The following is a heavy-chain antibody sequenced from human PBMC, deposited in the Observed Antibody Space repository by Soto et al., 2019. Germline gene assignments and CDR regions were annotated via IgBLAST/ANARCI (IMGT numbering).Heavy chain of an antibody. CDR2: INAGNGNT. D-gene: IGHD2-2*01. J-gene: IGHJ5*02. Sequence: ASVKVSCKASGYTFTSYAMHWVRQAPGQRLEWMGWINAGNGNTKYSQKFQGRVTITRDTSASTAYMELSSLRSEDTAVYYCGRRGRAPKIRSTTLLGWSAPGGKGPLVTVPS. CDR3: GRRGRAPKIRSTTLLGWSAP. CDR1: GYTFTSYA. V-gene: IGHV1-3*01.